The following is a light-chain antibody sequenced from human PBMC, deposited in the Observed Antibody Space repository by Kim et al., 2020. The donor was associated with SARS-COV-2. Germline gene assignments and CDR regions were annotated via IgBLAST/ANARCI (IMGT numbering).Light chain of an antibody. CDR1: SSDVGGYNY. J-gene: IGLJ2*01. CDR2: DVS. CDR3: SSYTGSGTLV. V-gene: IGLV2-14*03. Sequence: GQSITMSCTGTSSDVGGYNYVSWYQQYPGKVPKLLIYDVSNRPAGVSNRFSGTKSGNTASRTISGLQAEDEADYYCSSYTGSGTLVFGGGTKLTVL.